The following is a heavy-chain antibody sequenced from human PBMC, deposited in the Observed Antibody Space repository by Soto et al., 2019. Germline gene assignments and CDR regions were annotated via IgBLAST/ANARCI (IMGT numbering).Heavy chain of an antibody. Sequence: QVQLVQSGADVKKPGASVKVSCKASGYTFTTYGITWVRQAPGQGLEWLGWISAYNGNTNYAQKLHGRVTMTTDTSTSAAYMELRSLRSDDTAVYYCARGRFGSGNYFYYYMDVWGEGTTVTVSS. D-gene: IGHD3-10*01. J-gene: IGHJ6*03. V-gene: IGHV1-18*01. CDR1: GYTFTTYG. CDR3: ARGRFGSGNYFYYYMDV. CDR2: ISAYNGNT.